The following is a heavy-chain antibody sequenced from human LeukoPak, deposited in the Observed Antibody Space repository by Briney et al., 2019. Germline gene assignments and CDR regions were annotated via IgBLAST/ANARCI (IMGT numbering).Heavy chain of an antibody. V-gene: IGHV1-8*01. CDR2: MNPNSGNT. Sequence: GASVKVSCKASGYTFTSYDINWVRQATGQGLEWMGWMNPNSGNTGYAQKFQGRVTMTRNTSISTAYMELSSLRSEDTAVYYCASRGPHYSSGWYTDAFDIWGQGTMVTVSS. CDR3: ASRGPHYSSGWYTDAFDI. CDR1: GYTFTSYD. J-gene: IGHJ3*02. D-gene: IGHD6-19*01.